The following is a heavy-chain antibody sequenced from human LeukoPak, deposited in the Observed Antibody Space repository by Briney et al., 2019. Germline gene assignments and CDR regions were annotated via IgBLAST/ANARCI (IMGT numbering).Heavy chain of an antibody. J-gene: IGHJ1*01. CDR1: GVSISSGGYS. CDR3: ASRRGGWYVGIQH. D-gene: IGHD6-19*01. Sequence: SQTLSLTCAVSGVSISSGGYSWSWIRQPPGKGLEWIGYIFHSGSAYFNPSLKGRVTVSVDTSKNQFSLKLSSVTAADTAVYYCASRRGGWYVGIQHWGQGTLVTVSS. CDR2: IFHSGSA. V-gene: IGHV4-30-2*01.